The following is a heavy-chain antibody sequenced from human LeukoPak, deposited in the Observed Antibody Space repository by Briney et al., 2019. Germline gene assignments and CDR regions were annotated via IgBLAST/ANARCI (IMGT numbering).Heavy chain of an antibody. D-gene: IGHD5-18*01. J-gene: IGHJ4*02. Sequence: ASVKVSCKASGYAFTSYYMHWVRQAPGQGLEWMGWINPNSGGTNYAQKFQGRVTMTRDTSISTAYMELSRLRSDDTAVYYCARTRVDTAMVTVWAQPAFDYWGQGTLVTVSS. CDR2: INPNSGGT. V-gene: IGHV1-2*02. CDR3: ARTRVDTAMVTVWAQPAFDY. CDR1: GYAFTSYY.